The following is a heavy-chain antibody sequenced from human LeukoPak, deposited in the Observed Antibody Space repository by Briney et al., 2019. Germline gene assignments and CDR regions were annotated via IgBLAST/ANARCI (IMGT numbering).Heavy chain of an antibody. CDR2: INHSGST. V-gene: IGHV4-34*01. CDR3: ARGAGSGWYWFDP. D-gene: IGHD6-19*01. CDR1: GGSFSGYY. J-gene: IGHJ5*02. Sequence: PSETLSLTCAVYGGSFSGYYWSWIRQPPGKGLEWIGEINHSGSTNYNPSLKSRVTISVDTSKNQFSLKLSSVTAADTAVYYCARGAGSGWYWFDPWGQGTLVTVSS.